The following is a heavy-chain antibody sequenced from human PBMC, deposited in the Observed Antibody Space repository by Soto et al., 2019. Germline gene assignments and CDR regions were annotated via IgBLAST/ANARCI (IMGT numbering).Heavy chain of an antibody. CDR1: GGSISSSSYY. CDR3: ARVPGP. Sequence: SETLSLTCTVSGGSISSSSYYWGWIRQPPGKGLEWIGSLFYSGSTYYNPSLKNRVTKSVDRSKNQFSLKLSSVTAADTAVYYCARVPGPWGQGTLVTVSS. V-gene: IGHV4-39*07. J-gene: IGHJ5*02. CDR2: LFYSGST.